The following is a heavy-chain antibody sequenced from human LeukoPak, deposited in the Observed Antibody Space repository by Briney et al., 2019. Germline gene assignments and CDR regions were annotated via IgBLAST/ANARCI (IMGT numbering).Heavy chain of an antibody. CDR2: IYTSGST. CDR3: ARGGLRYFDWFLKEYYFDY. V-gene: IGHV4-4*07. J-gene: IGHJ4*02. Sequence: SETLSLTCTVSGGSISSYYWSRIRQPAGKGLEWIGRIYTSGSTNYNPSLKSRVTMSVDTSKNQFSLKLSSVTAADTAVYYCARGGLRYFDWFLKEYYFDYWGQGTLVTVSS. D-gene: IGHD3-9*01. CDR1: GGSISSYY.